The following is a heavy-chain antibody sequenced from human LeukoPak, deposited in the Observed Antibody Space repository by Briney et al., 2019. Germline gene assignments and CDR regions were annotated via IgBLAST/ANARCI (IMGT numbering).Heavy chain of an antibody. CDR3: ARVDQLLYKFDY. Sequence: GASVEVSCEVSGYTFTSYYIHWVRQAPGQGLEWMGWINPNSGGTNYAEKQKFQGRVTMTRDTSITTVYMEPSRLKYDDTAVYYCARVDQLLYKFDYWGQGTLVTVSS. D-gene: IGHD2-2*02. V-gene: IGHV1-2*02. CDR2: INPNSGGT. J-gene: IGHJ4*02. CDR1: GYTFTSYY.